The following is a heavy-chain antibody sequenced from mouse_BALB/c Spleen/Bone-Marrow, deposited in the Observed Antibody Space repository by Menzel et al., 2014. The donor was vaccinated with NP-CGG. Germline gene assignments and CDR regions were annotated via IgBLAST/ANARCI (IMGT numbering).Heavy chain of an antibody. Sequence: EVQLQQSGPELVKPGASMKISCKASGYSFTGYTMHWVKQSHGKNFEWIGLINPYNSDTYYNQRFKDKATLTVDKSSSTAYMELLSLTSEDYAVYYCVRGEDGFTYWGQGTLVTVSA. CDR3: VRGEDGFTY. CDR1: GYSFTGYT. J-gene: IGHJ3*01. CDR2: INPYNSDT. V-gene: IGHV1-37*01.